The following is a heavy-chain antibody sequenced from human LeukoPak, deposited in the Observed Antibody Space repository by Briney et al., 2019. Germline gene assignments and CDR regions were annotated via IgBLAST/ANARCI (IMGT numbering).Heavy chain of an antibody. CDR3: AKDPSIAAAGVWDY. D-gene: IGHD6-13*01. V-gene: IGHV3-23*01. CDR1: GFTFSSCA. J-gene: IGHJ4*02. CDR2: ISGSGGST. Sequence: QTGGSLRLSCAASGFTFSSCAMSWVRQAPGKGLEWVSAISGSGGSTYYADSVKGRFTISRDNSKNTLYLQMNSLRAEDTAVYYCAKDPSIAAAGVWDYWGQGTLVTVSS.